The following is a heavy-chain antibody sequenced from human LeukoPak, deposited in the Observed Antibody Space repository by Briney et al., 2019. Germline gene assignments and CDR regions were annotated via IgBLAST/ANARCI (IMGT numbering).Heavy chain of an antibody. CDR3: ARALAAAGTGFDY. Sequence: ASVKVSCKASGYTFTGYYMHWVRQAPGQGLEWMGIINPSGGSTSYAQKFQGRVTMTRDMSTSTVYMELSSLRSEDTAVYYCARALAAAGTGFDYWGQGTLVTVSS. V-gene: IGHV1-46*01. D-gene: IGHD6-13*01. CDR2: INPSGGST. CDR1: GYTFTGYY. J-gene: IGHJ4*02.